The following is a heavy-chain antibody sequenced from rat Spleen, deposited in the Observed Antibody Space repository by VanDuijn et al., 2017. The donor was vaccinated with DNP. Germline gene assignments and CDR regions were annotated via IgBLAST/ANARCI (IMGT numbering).Heavy chain of an antibody. V-gene: IGHV5-7*01. CDR1: GFTFSNYD. CDR2: ISYNGGTP. CDR3: ASRPPPTRGPFDY. J-gene: IGHJ2*01. D-gene: IGHD1-4*01. Sequence: EVQLVESGGGLVQPGRSLKLSCAASGFTFSNYDMAWVRQAPTKGLEWIASISYNGGTPYYRDSVKGRFTISRDNAQSTLYLQMDSLRSEDTATYYCASRPPPTRGPFDYWGQGVTVTVSS.